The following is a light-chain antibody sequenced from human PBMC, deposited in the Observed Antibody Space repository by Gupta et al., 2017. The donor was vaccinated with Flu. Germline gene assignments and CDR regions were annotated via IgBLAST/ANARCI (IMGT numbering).Light chain of an antibody. J-gene: IGKJ1*01. Sequence: ISCRSSQSLVYSDGNTYLHWFQQRPGQSPRRLIYQVSHRESGVPDRFSGSGSGTDFTLKISRVEAEGVGVYYCMQGSRWPWAFGQGTKVEIK. CDR2: QVS. CDR3: MQGSRWPWA. CDR1: QSLVYSDGNTY. V-gene: IGKV2-30*01.